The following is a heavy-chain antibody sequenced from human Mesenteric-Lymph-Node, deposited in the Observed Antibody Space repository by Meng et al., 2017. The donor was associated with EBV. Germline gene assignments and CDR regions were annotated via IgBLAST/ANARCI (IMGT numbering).Heavy chain of an antibody. CDR1: GYTFTSYA. D-gene: IGHD3-22*01. CDR3: ARDSTGDSRRFDP. CDR2: INVGNGDT. Sequence: QVQLVQSGAEVKKPGASVKVSCEASGYTFTSYAMHWVRQAPGQRLEWMGWINVGNGDTKYSQKFHGRVTITRDTSATTAYMELRSLTSEDTAAYYCARDSTGDSRRFDPWGQGTLVTVSS. V-gene: IGHV1-3*01. J-gene: IGHJ5*02.